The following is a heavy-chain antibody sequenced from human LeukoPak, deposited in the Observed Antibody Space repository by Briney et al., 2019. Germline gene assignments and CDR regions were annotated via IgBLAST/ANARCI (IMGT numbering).Heavy chain of an antibody. Sequence: SETLSLTCTASGGSISSSSYYWGWIRQPPGKGLEWIGSIYYSGSTYYNPSLKSRVTISVDTSKNQFSLKLSSVTAADTAVYYCASQFDWGQGTLVTVSS. V-gene: IGHV4-39*07. CDR3: ASQFD. J-gene: IGHJ4*02. CDR1: GGSISSSSYY. D-gene: IGHD5-24*01. CDR2: IYYSGST.